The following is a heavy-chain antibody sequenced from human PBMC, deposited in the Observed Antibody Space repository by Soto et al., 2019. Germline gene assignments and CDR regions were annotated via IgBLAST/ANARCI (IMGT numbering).Heavy chain of an antibody. CDR3: ATSSPANYYYGVDV. CDR1: RYILTKLS. V-gene: IGHV1-24*01. J-gene: IGHJ6*02. D-gene: IGHD2-2*01. CDR2: FDPEDGEK. Sequence: GAPAKVCCEVSRYILTKLSLHWARQALGKGLEWMGGFDPEDGEKVYAQKFQGRVTMTEDRSTDSAFLELSSLISEDTAVYYCATSSPANYYYGVDVWGQGTTVTV.